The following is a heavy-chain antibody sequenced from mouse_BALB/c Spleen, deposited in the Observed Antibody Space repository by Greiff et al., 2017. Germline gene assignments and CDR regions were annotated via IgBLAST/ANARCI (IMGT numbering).Heavy chain of an antibody. CDR2: ISSGSSTI. CDR3: ARGTRDYFDY. CDR1: GFTFSSFG. D-gene: IGHD3-3*01. V-gene: IGHV5-17*02. Sequence: EVMLVESGGGLVQPGGSRKLSCAASGFTFSSFGMHWVRQAPEKGLEWVAYISSGSSTIYYADTVKGRFTISRDNPKNTLFLQMTSLRSEDTAMYYCARGTRDYFDYWGQGTTLTVSS. J-gene: IGHJ2*01.